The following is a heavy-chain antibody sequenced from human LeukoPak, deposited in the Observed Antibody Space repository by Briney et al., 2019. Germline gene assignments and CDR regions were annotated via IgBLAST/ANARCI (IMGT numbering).Heavy chain of an antibody. Sequence: GGSLRLSCAASGFTFSSYAMYWVRQAPGKGLEWVSAVGTGDDTYYADSVKGRFTISRDDSKNTLYLQMNSLRAEDTALYYCAKALLTSTYYFDFWGQGTLVTVSS. V-gene: IGHV3-23*01. D-gene: IGHD2/OR15-2a*01. CDR1: GFTFSSYA. CDR2: VGTGDDT. J-gene: IGHJ4*02. CDR3: AKALLTSTYYFDF.